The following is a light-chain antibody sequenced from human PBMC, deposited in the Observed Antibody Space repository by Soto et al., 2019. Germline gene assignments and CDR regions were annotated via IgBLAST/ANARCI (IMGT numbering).Light chain of an antibody. CDR3: MQALQTPYT. J-gene: IGKJ2*01. V-gene: IGKV2-28*01. Sequence: DIVMTQSPLSLPVTPGEPASISCRSSQSLLHSNGYNYLDWYLQKPGQSPQLLIYLGSNRASGVPDRFSGSGSGTDFTLKIXXXXXXXXGVYYCMQALQTPYTFGQGTKLEIX. CDR2: LGS. CDR1: QSLLHSNGYNY.